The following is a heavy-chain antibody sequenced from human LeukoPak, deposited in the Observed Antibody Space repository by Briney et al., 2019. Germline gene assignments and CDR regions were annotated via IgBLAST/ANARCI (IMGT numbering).Heavy chain of an antibody. CDR1: GGSISSGGYY. Sequence: TLSLTCTVSGGSISSGGYYWGWIRQHPGQGLEWIGYIYYSGSTYYNPSLKSRVTISVDTSKNQFSLKLSSVTAADTAVYYCARATTYYDYVWGSYRSIFDYWGQGTLVTVSS. J-gene: IGHJ4*02. D-gene: IGHD3-16*02. CDR2: IYYSGST. CDR3: ARATTYYDYVWGSYRSIFDY. V-gene: IGHV4-31*03.